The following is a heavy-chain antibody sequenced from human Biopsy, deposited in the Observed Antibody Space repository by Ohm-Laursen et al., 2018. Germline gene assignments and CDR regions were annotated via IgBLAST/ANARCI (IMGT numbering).Heavy chain of an antibody. V-gene: IGHV4-59*01. CDR3: ARLYRLDDYWNDDPPDAFDV. CDR1: GGSISSDY. Sequence: GTLSLTCTVSGGSISSDYWSWIRQSPGKGLEWIGYISNRGSTNYNPSLRGRVTISVDTSKNQFSLKLSSVTAADTAVFFCARLYRLDDYWNDDPPDAFDVWGRGTRVTVSS. CDR2: ISNRGST. J-gene: IGHJ3*01. D-gene: IGHD3-3*01.